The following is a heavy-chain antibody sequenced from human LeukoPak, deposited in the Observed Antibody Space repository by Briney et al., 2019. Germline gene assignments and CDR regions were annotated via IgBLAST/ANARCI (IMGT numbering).Heavy chain of an antibody. D-gene: IGHD3-10*01. CDR2: ISGSGGST. CDR1: GFTFSNAW. V-gene: IGHV3-23*01. Sequence: QAGGSLRLSCAASGFTFSNAWMSWVRQAPGEGLEWVSAISGSGGSTYYADSVKGRFTISRDNSKNTLYLQMNSLRAEDTAVYYCANRPGVRGAWGQGTLVTVSS. CDR3: ANRPGVRGA. J-gene: IGHJ5*02.